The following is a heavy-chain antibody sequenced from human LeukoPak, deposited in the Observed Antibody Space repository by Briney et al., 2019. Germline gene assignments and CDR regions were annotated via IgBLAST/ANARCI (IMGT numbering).Heavy chain of an antibody. CDR1: GDSISSYY. D-gene: IGHD1-26*01. V-gene: IGHV4-59*08. CDR2: IYYSGST. CDR3: AKSGGYGLIDY. Sequence: PSETLSLTCTVSGDSISSYYCSWIRQPPGKGLEWIGYIYYSGSTRYNPSLKSRVTISLDTSNNQFSLRLNSVTAADTAMYYCAKSGGYGLIDYWGQGTRATVSS. J-gene: IGHJ4*02.